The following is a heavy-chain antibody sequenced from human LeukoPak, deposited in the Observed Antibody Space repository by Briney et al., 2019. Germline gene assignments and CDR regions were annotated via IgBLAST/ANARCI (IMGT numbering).Heavy chain of an antibody. CDR1: GFTFSSYG. CDR2: IWYDGSNK. V-gene: IGHV3-33*01. Sequence: GGSLRLSCAASGFTFSSYGMHWVRQAPGKGLEWVAVIWYDGSNKYYADSVKGRFTISRDNSKNTLYLQMNSLRAEDTAVYYCARDHKDYYYMDVWGKGTTVTVSS. CDR3: ARDHKDYYYMDV. J-gene: IGHJ6*03.